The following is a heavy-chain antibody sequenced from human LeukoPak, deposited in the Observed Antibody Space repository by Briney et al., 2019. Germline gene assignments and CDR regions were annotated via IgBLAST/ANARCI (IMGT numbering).Heavy chain of an antibody. J-gene: IGHJ4*02. CDR3: ARRAPSHDFDD. CDR1: GYTFTSYY. CDR2: INPSGGST. V-gene: IGHV1-46*01. Sequence: ASVKVSCKASGYTFTSYYMHWVRQAPGQGREWMGIINPSGGSTTYAQKFQGRVTMTRDTSTSTVYMELSSLRVEDTALYYCARRAPSHDFDDWGQGTLVTVSS.